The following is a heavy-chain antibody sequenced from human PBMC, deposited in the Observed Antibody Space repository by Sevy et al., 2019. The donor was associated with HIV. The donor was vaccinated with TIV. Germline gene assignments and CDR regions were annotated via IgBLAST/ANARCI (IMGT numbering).Heavy chain of an antibody. CDR3: TRGPNTPMALVGSSPRWFDP. Sequence: GWSLRLSCTTSGFTFGDYAMSWFRQAPGKGLEWVGFIRSKAYGGTTEYAASVKGRFTISRDDSKSIAYLQMNSLKTEDTAIYFCTRGPNTPMALVGSSPRWFDPWGQGTLVTVSS. V-gene: IGHV3-49*03. CDR2: IRSKAYGGTT. D-gene: IGHD5-18*01. CDR1: GFTFGDYA. J-gene: IGHJ5*02.